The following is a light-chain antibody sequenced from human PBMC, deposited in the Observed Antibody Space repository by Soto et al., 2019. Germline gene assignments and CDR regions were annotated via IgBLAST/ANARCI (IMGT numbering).Light chain of an antibody. Sequence: QSALTQPPSASGTPGQGVTISCSGSTSNIGSNYVYWYQQLPGTAPQLLIYRNKQRPSGVPDRFSGSKSGTSASLAISGLRSDDEADYFCATWDDSLNGFYVFGTGTKVTVL. CDR1: TSNIGSNY. CDR3: ATWDDSLNGFYV. V-gene: IGLV1-47*01. CDR2: RNK. J-gene: IGLJ1*01.